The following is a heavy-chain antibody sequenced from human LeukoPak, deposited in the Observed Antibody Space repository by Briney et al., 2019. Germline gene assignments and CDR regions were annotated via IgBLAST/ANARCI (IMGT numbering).Heavy chain of an antibody. D-gene: IGHD3-16*02. CDR2: ISAYNGNT. CDR3: ARVFGVYDYVWGSYRWDPFDY. V-gene: IGHV1-18*01. Sequence: ASVKVSCKASGYTFTSYGISWVRQAPGQGLEWMGWISAYNGNTNYAQKLQGRVTMTTDTSTSTAYMELRSLRSDDTAVYYCARVFGVYDYVWGSYRWDPFDYWGQGTLVTVSP. J-gene: IGHJ4*02. CDR1: GYTFTSYG.